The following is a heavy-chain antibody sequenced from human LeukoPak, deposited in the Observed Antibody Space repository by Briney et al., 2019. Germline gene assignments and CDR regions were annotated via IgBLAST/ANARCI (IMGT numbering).Heavy chain of an antibody. D-gene: IGHD5/OR15-5a*01. CDR2: MSGSGGST. CDR3: ARGVVYFDY. CDR1: GFTFSNYG. Sequence: GGSLRLSCAASGFTFSNYGMSWVRQAPGKGLEWVSGMSGSGGSTYYADSVKGRFTISRDNAKNSLYLQMNSLRAEDTAVYYCARGVVYFDYWGQGTLVTVSS. V-gene: IGHV3-23*01. J-gene: IGHJ4*02.